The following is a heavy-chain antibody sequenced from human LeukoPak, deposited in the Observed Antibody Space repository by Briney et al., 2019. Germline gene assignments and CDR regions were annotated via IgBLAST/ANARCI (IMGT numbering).Heavy chain of an antibody. V-gene: IGHV4-59*08. J-gene: IGHJ5*02. D-gene: IGHD3-22*01. CDR1: GGSISSYY. Sequence: PSETLSLTCTVSGGSISSYYWSWIRQPPGKGLEWIGYIYYSGSTNYNPSLKSRVTISVDTSKNQFSLKLSSVTAADTAVYYCARMRGYYASSGYYYRGNWFDPWGQGTLVTVSS. CDR2: IYYSGST. CDR3: ARMRGYYASSGYYYRGNWFDP.